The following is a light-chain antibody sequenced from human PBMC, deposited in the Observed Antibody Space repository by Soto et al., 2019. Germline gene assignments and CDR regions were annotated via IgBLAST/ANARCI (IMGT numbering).Light chain of an antibody. Sequence: EIVMTQSPATLSVSPGERATLSCRASQSVTTKLAWYQQKPGQSPRRLIYDASTRATAIAVRFSCSGSGTESTLTISSMQFEDFAMDLCQRQNNGTGYTFGQGTKVEIK. V-gene: IGKV3-15*01. CDR1: QSVTTK. J-gene: IGKJ4*01. CDR3: QRQNNGTGYT. CDR2: DAS.